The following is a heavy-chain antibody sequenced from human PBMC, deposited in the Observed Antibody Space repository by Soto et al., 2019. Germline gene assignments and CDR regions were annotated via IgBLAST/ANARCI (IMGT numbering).Heavy chain of an antibody. D-gene: IGHD6-13*01. Sequence: EVQLLESGGGLVQPGGSLRLSCAASEFTFSSNAMHWVRQAPGKGLEWVSGITGSGSTTFYADSVKGRFTISRDNSKNTLYLHMSSLRAEDTAIYYCAKDFTAYLSSWFHLWGQGPWSPSPQ. CDR2: ITGSGSTT. J-gene: IGHJ5*02. CDR1: EFTFSSNA. CDR3: AKDFTAYLSSWFHL. V-gene: IGHV3-23*01.